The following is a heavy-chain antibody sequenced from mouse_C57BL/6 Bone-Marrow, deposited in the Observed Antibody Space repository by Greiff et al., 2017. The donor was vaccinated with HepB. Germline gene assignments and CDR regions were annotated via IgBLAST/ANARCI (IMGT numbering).Heavy chain of an antibody. V-gene: IGHV2-2*01. Sequence: VQGVESGPGLVQPSQSLSITCTVSGFSLTSYGVHWVRQSPGKGLEWLGVIWSGGSTDYNAAFISRLSISKDNSKSQVFFKMNSLQADDTAIYYCAAAYYRGYYAMDYWGQGTSVTVSS. CDR3: AAAYYRGYYAMDY. CDR2: IWSGGST. D-gene: IGHD2-12*01. J-gene: IGHJ4*01. CDR1: GFSLTSYG.